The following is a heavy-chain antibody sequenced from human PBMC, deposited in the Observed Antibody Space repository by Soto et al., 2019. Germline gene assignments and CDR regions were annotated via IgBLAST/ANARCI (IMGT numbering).Heavy chain of an antibody. J-gene: IGHJ5*02. CDR3: ARERPDGSRLDP. V-gene: IGHV4-30-4*01. CDR2: IYYSGST. CDR1: GGSISSGDYY. Sequence: SETLSLTCTVSGGSISSGDYYWGWIRQPPGKGLEWIGYIYYSGSTYYNPSLKSRVTISVDTSKNQLSLKLSSVTAADTAVYYCARERPDGSRLDPWGQGTLVTVSS. D-gene: IGHD6-13*01.